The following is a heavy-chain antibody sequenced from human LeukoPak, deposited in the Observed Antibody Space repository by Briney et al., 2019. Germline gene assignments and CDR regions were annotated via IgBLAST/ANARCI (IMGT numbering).Heavy chain of an antibody. CDR1: GFTFTNFW. CDR2: IRPDGSEQ. Sequence: PGGSLRLSRAASGFTFTNFWMNWIRRAPGRGLEWVANIRPDGSEQFYVDSVKGRFTISRDNAKNSVYLQMNSLRADDTAVYYCAGRDSARNPWAYWGQGTLVTVST. CDR3: AGRDSARNPWAY. V-gene: IGHV3-7*01. J-gene: IGHJ4*02. D-gene: IGHD4-11*01.